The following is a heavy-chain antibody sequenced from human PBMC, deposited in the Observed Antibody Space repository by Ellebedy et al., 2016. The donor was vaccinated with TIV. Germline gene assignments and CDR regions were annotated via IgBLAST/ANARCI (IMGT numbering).Heavy chain of an antibody. Sequence: GGSLRLSCAASGFTFSSYWMNWVRQAPGKGLEWVANINQDGSVKHYVDSVKGRFTISRDNAKNSLYVQMNSLRDEDTAVYYCARDQWLGRAYYFDYWGQGTLLTVSS. CDR2: INQDGSVK. CDR3: ARDQWLGRAYYFDY. J-gene: IGHJ4*02. V-gene: IGHV3-7*01. D-gene: IGHD6-19*01. CDR1: GFTFSSYW.